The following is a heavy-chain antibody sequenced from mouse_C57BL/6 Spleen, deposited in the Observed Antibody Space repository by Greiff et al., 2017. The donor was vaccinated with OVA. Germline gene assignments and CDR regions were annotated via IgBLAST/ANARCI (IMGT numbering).Heavy chain of an antibody. CDR3: AREGPLYYAMDY. Sequence: EVKLVEFEGGLVQPGSSMKLSCTASGFTFSDYYMAWVRQVQEKGLEWVANINYDGSSTYYLDSLKSRFIISRDNAKNILYLQMSSLTSEDTATYYCAREGPLYYAMDYWGQGTSVTVSS. J-gene: IGHJ4*01. V-gene: IGHV5-16*01. CDR2: INYDGSST. CDR1: GFTFSDYY.